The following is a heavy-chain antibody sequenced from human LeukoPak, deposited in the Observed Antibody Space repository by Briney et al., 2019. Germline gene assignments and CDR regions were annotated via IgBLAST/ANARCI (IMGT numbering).Heavy chain of an antibody. CDR1: GGSISSYY. J-gene: IGHJ5*02. D-gene: IGHD6-13*01. CDR2: MYCSGST. Sequence: PSETLSLTCTVSGGSISSYYWTWIRQPPGKGLEWIGYMYCSGSTKYNPSLKSRVTISVDTSKNQFSLKLSSVTAADTAVYYCARTRDSSTSVDPWGQGTLVTVSS. V-gene: IGHV4-59*01. CDR3: ARTRDSSTSVDP.